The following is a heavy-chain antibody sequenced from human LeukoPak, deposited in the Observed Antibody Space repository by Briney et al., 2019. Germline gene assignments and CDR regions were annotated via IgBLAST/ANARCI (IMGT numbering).Heavy chain of an antibody. CDR2: IYYSGST. V-gene: IGHV4-39*07. J-gene: IGHJ4*02. Sequence: SETLSLTCTVSGGSISSSSYYWGWIRQPPGKGLEWIGSIYYSGSTYYNPSLKSRVTISVDTSKNQSSLKLSSVTAADTAVYFCARVGTRLGLFYWGQGTLVTVSS. CDR1: GGSISSSSYY. D-gene: IGHD1-1*01. CDR3: ARVGTRLGLFY.